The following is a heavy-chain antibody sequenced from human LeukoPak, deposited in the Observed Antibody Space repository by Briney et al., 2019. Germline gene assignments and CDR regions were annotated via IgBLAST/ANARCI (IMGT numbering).Heavy chain of an antibody. V-gene: IGHV6-1*01. D-gene: IGHD1-7*01. CDR3: ARGYMGTTDY. CDR1: GDSVSSNSAA. Sequence: SQTLSLTCAISGDSVSSNSAAWNWIRQSPSRGLEWLGRTYYRSKWNKNYAASVKSRITINPDTSKNQLSLKLNSVTPEDTAVYYCARGYMGTTDYWGQGTLVIVSS. CDR2: TYYRSKWNK. J-gene: IGHJ4*02.